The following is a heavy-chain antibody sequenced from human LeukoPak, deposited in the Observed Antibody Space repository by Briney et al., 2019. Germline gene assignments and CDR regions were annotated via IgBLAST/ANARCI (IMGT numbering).Heavy chain of an antibody. J-gene: IGHJ4*02. CDR2: IKQDGSEK. CDR1: GFTFSNYW. CDR3: ATSRAGATRDFDD. V-gene: IGHV3-7*02. Sequence: GGSLRLSCAASGFTFSNYWMSWVRQAPGKGLEWVASIKQDGSEKYYVDSVEGRFTISRDNAKNSLHLQMNTLRVDDTAVYYCATSRAGATRDFDDWGQGILVTVSS. D-gene: IGHD1/OR15-1a*01.